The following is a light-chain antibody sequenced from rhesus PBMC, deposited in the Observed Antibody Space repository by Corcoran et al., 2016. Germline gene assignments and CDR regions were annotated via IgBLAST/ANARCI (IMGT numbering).Light chain of an antibody. CDR1: QGISSW. CDR2: AAS. V-gene: IGKV1-18*01. Sequence: DIQMTQSPSSLSASVGDKVTITCRASQGISSWLAWYQQKPGKAPKLLIYAASRLQSGVPSRFSGSGSGTDYNLTSSSLQPEEFATYYCQQGYNTPWTFGQGTKVEIK. CDR3: QQGYNTPWT. J-gene: IGKJ1*01.